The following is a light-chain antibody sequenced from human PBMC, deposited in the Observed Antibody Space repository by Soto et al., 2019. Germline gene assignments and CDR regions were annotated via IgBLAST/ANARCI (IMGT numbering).Light chain of an antibody. CDR2: AAS. CDR3: HQYYSYPRT. Sequence: DIQMTHSQSSLSASVGDRVTITWRASQIISGYLNWYQQKPGKAPKLLIYAASTLQSGVPSRFSGSGSGTDFTLTICWLQSEDFATYYCHQYYSYPRTFGQGTKVDIK. CDR1: QIISGY. J-gene: IGKJ1*01. V-gene: IGKV1-39*01.